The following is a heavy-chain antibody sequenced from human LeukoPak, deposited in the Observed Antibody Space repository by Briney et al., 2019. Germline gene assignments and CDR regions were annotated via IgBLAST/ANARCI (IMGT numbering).Heavy chain of an antibody. D-gene: IGHD3-16*02. Sequence: PGGSLRLSCAASGFPFSDYYMGWIRQAPGKGLEWVSCITSSGITTYYADSVKGRFTISRDNAKNSLYLQMNSLRAEDTAVYYCARALSDSFDIWGQGTMVTVSS. CDR2: ITSSGITT. CDR3: ARALSDSFDI. V-gene: IGHV3-11*04. CDR1: GFPFSDYY. J-gene: IGHJ3*02.